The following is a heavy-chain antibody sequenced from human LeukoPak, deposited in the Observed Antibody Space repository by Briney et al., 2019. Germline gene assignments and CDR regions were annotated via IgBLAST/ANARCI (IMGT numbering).Heavy chain of an antibody. CDR1: GFTFDDYA. D-gene: IGHD4-17*01. V-gene: IGHV3-43*02. J-gene: IGHJ4*02. Sequence: GGSLRLSCAAYGFTFDDYAMHWVRQAPGKGLEWVSLISGDGGSTYYADSVKGRFTISRDNSKNSPYLQMNSLRTEDTALYYCAKGPDYGDYAVLFDYWGQGTLVTVSS. CDR3: AKGPDYGDYAVLFDY. CDR2: ISGDGGST.